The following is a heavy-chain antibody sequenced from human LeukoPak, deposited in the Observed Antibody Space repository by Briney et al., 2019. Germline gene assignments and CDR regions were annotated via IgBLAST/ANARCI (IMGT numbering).Heavy chain of an antibody. Sequence: SETLSLTCTVSGGSISSYYWSWIRQPPGKGLEWIGYVYYSGSTNYNPSLKSRVTISVDTSKNQFSLKLSSVTAADTAVYYCASGATSWAHMDVWGKGTTVTVSS. CDR1: GGSISSYY. D-gene: IGHD3-16*01. V-gene: IGHV4-59*01. CDR3: ASGATSWAHMDV. CDR2: VYYSGST. J-gene: IGHJ6*03.